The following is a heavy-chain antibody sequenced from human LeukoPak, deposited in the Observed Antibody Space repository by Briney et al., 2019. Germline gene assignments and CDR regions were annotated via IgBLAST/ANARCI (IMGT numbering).Heavy chain of an antibody. Sequence: GASVKVSCKASGYTFTSYGISWVRQAPGQGLEWMGWISAYNGNTNYAQKLQGRVTMTTDTSTSTAYMELRSLRSDDTAVYYCAREQMIVVDGSYYYYGMDVWGQGTTVTVSS. V-gene: IGHV1-18*01. CDR3: AREQMIVVDGSYYYYGMDV. CDR2: ISAYNGNT. CDR1: GYTFTSYG. J-gene: IGHJ6*02. D-gene: IGHD3-22*01.